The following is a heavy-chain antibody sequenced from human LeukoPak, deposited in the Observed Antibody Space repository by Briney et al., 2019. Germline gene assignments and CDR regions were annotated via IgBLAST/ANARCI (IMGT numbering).Heavy chain of an antibody. J-gene: IGHJ3*01. CDR1: GFTFSSYW. V-gene: IGHV3-74*01. CDR3: AGGISATGGG. Sequence: PGGSLRLSCADSGFTFSSYWMHWVRQAPGKGLVWVSRINSDGSITTDADSVKGRFTISRDNAKNTLYLQMNSLRAEDTAVYYCAGGISATGGGWGQGTMVTVSS. D-gene: IGHD6-13*01. CDR2: INSDGSIT.